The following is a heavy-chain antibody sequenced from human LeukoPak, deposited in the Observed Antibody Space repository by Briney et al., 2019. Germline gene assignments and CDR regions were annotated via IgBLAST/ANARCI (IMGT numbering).Heavy chain of an antibody. Sequence: ASVKVPCKASGYTFTSYYMHWLRQAPGHGLEWMGIINPSGASRSYAQKFQGGVTMTTDTSTSTVYMELSSLRSEDTAVYYCAGGQLWYYFDYWGQGTLVTVSS. J-gene: IGHJ4*02. CDR1: GYTFTSYY. D-gene: IGHD5-18*01. CDR2: INPSGASR. CDR3: AGGQLWYYFDY. V-gene: IGHV1-46*01.